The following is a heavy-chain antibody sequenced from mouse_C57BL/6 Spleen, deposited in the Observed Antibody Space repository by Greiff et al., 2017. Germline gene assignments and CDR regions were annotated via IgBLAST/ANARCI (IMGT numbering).Heavy chain of an antibody. V-gene: IGHV1-52*01. D-gene: IGHD2-3*01. CDR2: IDPSDSET. CDR3: ARDWDGYTWFAY. Sequence: VKLQQPGAELVRPGSSVKLSCKASGYTFTSYWMHWVKQRPIQGLEWIGNIDPSDSETHYNQKFKDKATLTVDKSSSTAYMQRSSLTSEDSAVYYCARDWDGYTWFAYWGQGTLVTVSA. J-gene: IGHJ3*01. CDR1: GYTFTSYW.